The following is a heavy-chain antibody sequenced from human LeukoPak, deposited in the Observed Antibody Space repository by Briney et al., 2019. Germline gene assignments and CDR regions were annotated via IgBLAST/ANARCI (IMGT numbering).Heavy chain of an antibody. D-gene: IGHD6-19*01. J-gene: IGHJ4*02. Sequence: PSETLSLTCTVSGGSISSSSYYWGWIRQPPGKGLEWIGSIYYSGSTYYNPSLKSRVTISVDTSKNQFPLKLSSVTAADTAVYYCARHMYSSGWYSALDYWGQGTLVTVSS. CDR1: GGSISSSSYY. CDR2: IYYSGST. V-gene: IGHV4-39*01. CDR3: ARHMYSSGWYSALDY.